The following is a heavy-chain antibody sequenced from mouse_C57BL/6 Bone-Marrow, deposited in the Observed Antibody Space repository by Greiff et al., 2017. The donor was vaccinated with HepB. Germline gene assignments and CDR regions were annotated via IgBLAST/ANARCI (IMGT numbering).Heavy chain of an antibody. D-gene: IGHD2-10*02. J-gene: IGHJ4*01. CDR2: INPNNGGT. Sequence: EVQLQQSGPELVKPGASVKISCKASGYTFTDYYMNWVKQSHGKSLEWIGDINPNNGGTSYNQKFKGKATLTVDKSSSTAYMELRSLTSEDSAVYYCARSCGYGNYVYAMDYWGQGTSVTVSS. CDR3: ARSCGYGNYVYAMDY. CDR1: GYTFTDYY. V-gene: IGHV1-26*01.